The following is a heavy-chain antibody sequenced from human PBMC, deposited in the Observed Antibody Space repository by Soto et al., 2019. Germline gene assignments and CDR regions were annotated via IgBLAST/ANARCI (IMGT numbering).Heavy chain of an antibody. Sequence: QVQLVESGGGVVQPGRSLRLSCAGSGFTFSSYAMHWVRQAPGKGLEWVAVKSYDGSNKYYADSVKGRFTISRDNSKNTLYLQMNSLRAEDTAVYYCARLSIAAEYYYYGMDVWGQGATVTVSS. CDR3: ARLSIAAEYYYYGMDV. CDR2: KSYDGSNK. D-gene: IGHD6-13*01. J-gene: IGHJ6*02. CDR1: GFTFSSYA. V-gene: IGHV3-30-3*01.